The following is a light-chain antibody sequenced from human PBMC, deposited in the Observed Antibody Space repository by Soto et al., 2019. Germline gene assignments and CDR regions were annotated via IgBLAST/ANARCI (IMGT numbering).Light chain of an antibody. Sequence: EIVLTHSPATLSLSPGERATLSCRASQSVSSYLAWYQQKPGQAPRLLIYGASNRATGITARFSGSGSGTDFTLTNTGLEPEDFAVYDCQQDSNWRWTIGQGTKVEIK. CDR3: QQDSNWRWT. CDR1: QSVSSY. V-gene: IGKV3-11*01. CDR2: GAS. J-gene: IGKJ1*01.